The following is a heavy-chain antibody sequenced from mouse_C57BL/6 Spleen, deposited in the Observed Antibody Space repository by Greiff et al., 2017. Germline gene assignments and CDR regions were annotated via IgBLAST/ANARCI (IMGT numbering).Heavy chain of an antibody. CDR2: IHPNSGST. Sequence: VKLQQPGAELVKPGASVKLSCKASGYTFTSYWMHWVKQRPGQGLEWIGMIHPNSGSTNYNEKFKSKATLTVDKSSSTAYMQLSSLTSEDSAVYYCARGVVAYYYAMDYWGQGTSVTVSS. CDR1: GYTFTSYW. CDR3: ARGVVAYYYAMDY. J-gene: IGHJ4*01. D-gene: IGHD1-1*01. V-gene: IGHV1-64*01.